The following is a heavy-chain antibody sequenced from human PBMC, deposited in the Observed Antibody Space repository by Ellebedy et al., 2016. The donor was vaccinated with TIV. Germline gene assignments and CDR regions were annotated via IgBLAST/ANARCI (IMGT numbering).Heavy chain of an antibody. Sequence: GGSLRLSCKASGGTFSSYAISWVRQAPGQGLEWMGGIIPIFGTANYAQKFQGRVTITADESTSTAYMELSSLRSEDTAVYYCAGSIVVEPLYYFDYWGQGTLVTVSS. V-gene: IGHV1-69*01. CDR1: GGTFSSYA. J-gene: IGHJ4*02. CDR2: IIPIFGTA. D-gene: IGHD3-22*01. CDR3: AGSIVVEPLYYFDY.